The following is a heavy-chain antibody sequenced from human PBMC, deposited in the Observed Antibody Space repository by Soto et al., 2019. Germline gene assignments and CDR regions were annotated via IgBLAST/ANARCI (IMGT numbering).Heavy chain of an antibody. Sequence: SETLSLTCTVSGGSISSSGYYWGWIRQPPGKGLEWIASIYYSGSTYYNPSLKSRLTISEDRSKNQLTLKLKSVTAADTAVYYCTRHYSGYDLGGYWGQGTLVTVSS. V-gene: IGHV4-39*01. J-gene: IGHJ4*02. CDR3: TRHYSGYDLGGY. D-gene: IGHD5-12*01. CDR2: IYYSGST. CDR1: GGSISSSGYY.